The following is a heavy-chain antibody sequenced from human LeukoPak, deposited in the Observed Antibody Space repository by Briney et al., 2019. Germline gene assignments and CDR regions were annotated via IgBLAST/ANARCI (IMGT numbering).Heavy chain of an antibody. J-gene: IGHJ4*02. CDR2: INSDGSRT. D-gene: IGHD1-26*01. CDR1: GFTLSSYE. CDR3: ARYASYKYSGTYYYDY. Sequence: GGSLRLSCAASGFTLSSYEMHWVRQAPGKGLVWVSRINSDGSRTGYADSVKGRFTISRDNAKNTLYLQMNSLRAEDTAIYYCARYASYKYSGTYYYDYWGQGTLVSVSS. V-gene: IGHV3-74*01.